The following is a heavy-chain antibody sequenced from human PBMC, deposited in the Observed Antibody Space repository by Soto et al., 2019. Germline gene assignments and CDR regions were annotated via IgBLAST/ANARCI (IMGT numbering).Heavy chain of an antibody. CDR1: GGSISSYY. J-gene: IGHJ4*02. CDR3: ARWGGGIDY. D-gene: IGHD3-16*01. V-gene: IGHV4-59*01. Sequence: QVQLQESGPGLVKPSETLSLTCTVSGGSISSYYWSWIRQPPGKGLEWIGYIYYSGSTNYNPSLKRRVTISVDTSKNQFSLKLSSVTAADTAVYYCARWGGGIDYWGQGTLVTVSS. CDR2: IYYSGST.